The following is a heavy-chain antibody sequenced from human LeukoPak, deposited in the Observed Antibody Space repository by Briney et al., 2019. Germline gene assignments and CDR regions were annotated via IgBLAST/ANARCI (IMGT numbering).Heavy chain of an antibody. V-gene: IGHV1-3*01. CDR3: ARANSSRYSSGWYPIAEYFQH. CDR1: GYTFTSYA. J-gene: IGHJ1*01. CDR2: INAGNGNT. D-gene: IGHD6-19*01. Sequence: RASVKVSCKASGYTFTSYAMHWVRQAPGQRLEWMGWINAGNGNTKYSQKFQGRVTITRDTSASTAYMELSSLRSEDTAVYYCARANSSRYSSGWYPIAEYFQHWGQGTLVTVSS.